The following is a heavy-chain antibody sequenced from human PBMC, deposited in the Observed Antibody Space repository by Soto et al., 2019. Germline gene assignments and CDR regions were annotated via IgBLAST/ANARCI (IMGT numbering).Heavy chain of an antibody. J-gene: IGHJ6*02. CDR1: GGTFSSYA. CDR2: IIPIFGTA. V-gene: IGHV1-69*13. CDR3: ARNAGGGYDVLYGMDV. Sequence: SVKVSCKASGGTFSSYAISWVRQALGQGLEWMGGIIPIFGTANYAQKFQGRVTITADESTSTAYMELSSLRSEDTAVYYCARNAGGGYDVLYGMDVWGQGTTVTVS. D-gene: IGHD5-12*01.